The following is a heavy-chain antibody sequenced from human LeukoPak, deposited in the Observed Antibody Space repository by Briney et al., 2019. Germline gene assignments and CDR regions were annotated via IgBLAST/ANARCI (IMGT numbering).Heavy chain of an antibody. Sequence: PSETLSLTCTVSSGSLRNYYWGWIRQPPGKGLEWIGYIFYSGSTNYNPSLKSRVTISVDTSQNQFSLKLNSVTAADSAIYYCARDGAYIDYWGQGILVTVSS. CDR2: IFYSGST. CDR1: SGSLRNYY. V-gene: IGHV4-59*01. J-gene: IGHJ4*02. CDR3: ARDGAYIDY.